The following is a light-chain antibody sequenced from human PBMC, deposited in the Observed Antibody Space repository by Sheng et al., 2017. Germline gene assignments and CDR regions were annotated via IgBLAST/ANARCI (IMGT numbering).Light chain of an antibody. Sequence: DIQMTQSPSAMSASVGDRVTITCRASQDISNYLTWFQQKPGKVPQRLIYAASSLQSGVPSRFSGSGSGTEFTFTITSLQPEDSATYYCLQHNNYPWTFGQGTKVEIK. J-gene: IGKJ1*01. CDR1: QDISNY. CDR3: LQHNNYPWT. CDR2: AAS. V-gene: IGKV1-17*03.